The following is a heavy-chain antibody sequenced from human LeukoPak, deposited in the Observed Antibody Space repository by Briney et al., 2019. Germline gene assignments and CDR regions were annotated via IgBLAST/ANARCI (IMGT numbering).Heavy chain of an antibody. J-gene: IGHJ4*02. D-gene: IGHD6-19*01. Sequence: GGSLRLSCAASGFTFSNFAMSWVRQAPGKGLEWVSVISGSGDRTYYADSVKGRFTISRDNSKNTLYLQMNSLKAEETAMYYCATVHALYSSGRYLFHHWGQGTLVTVSS. CDR1: GFTFSNFA. V-gene: IGHV3-23*01. CDR2: ISGSGDRT. CDR3: ATVHALYSSGRYLFHH.